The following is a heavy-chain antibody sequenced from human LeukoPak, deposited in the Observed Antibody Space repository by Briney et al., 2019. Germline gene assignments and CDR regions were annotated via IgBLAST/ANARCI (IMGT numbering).Heavy chain of an antibody. CDR3: AKVGPYGSGIDRPDDAFDI. V-gene: IGHV3-23*01. J-gene: IGHJ3*02. D-gene: IGHD3-10*01. Sequence: GGSLRLSCAASGFTFSSYAMSWVRQAPGKGLEWVSAISGSGGSTYYADSVKGRFTISRDNSKNTLYLQMNSLRAEDTAVYYCAKVGPYGSGIDRPDDAFDIWGQGTMVTVSS. CDR2: ISGSGGST. CDR1: GFTFSSYA.